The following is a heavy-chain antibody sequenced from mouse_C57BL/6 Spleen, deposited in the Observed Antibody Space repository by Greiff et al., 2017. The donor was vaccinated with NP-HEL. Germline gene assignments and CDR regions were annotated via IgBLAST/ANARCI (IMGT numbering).Heavy chain of an antibody. D-gene: IGHD1-1*01. Sequence: VQLQQPGAELVMPGASVKLSCKASGYTFTSYWMHWVKQRPGQGLEWIGEIDPSDSYTNYNQKFKGKSTLTVDKSSSTAYMQLSSLTSEDSAVYYCARGGNYYGTDYGGQGTTLTVSS. J-gene: IGHJ2*01. CDR2: IDPSDSYT. CDR1: GYTFTSYW. V-gene: IGHV1-69*01. CDR3: ARGGNYYGTDY.